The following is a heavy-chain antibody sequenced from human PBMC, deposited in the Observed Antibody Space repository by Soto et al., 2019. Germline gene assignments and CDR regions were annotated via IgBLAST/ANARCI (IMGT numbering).Heavy chain of an antibody. CDR1: GDSVSSNGAC. J-gene: IGHJ3*02. V-gene: IGHV6-1*01. D-gene: IGHD6-13*01. Sequence: SQTLSLTCVISGDSVSSNGACWNWIRQSPSRGLQWLGRIYYRSKWFHDYAASVESRMAINPDTSRNQFSLQLNSVSPEDTAVYYCARESIAAAGTDDAFDIWGQGTMVTVSS. CDR3: ARESIAAAGTDDAFDI. CDR2: IYYRSKWFH.